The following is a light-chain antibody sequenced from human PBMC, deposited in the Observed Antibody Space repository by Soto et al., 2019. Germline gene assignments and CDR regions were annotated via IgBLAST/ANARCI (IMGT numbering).Light chain of an antibody. V-gene: IGKV1-5*03. Sequence: DIQMTQSPYTLSAFVGDRVTITCRASQSISVWLAWYQQKPGKAPKLLMYKASSLESGVPSRFSGSGSGTEFTLTISSLQSDDFAAYYCQQYDSYPWTLGQGTKVEIK. CDR3: QQYDSYPWT. J-gene: IGKJ1*01. CDR1: QSISVW. CDR2: KAS.